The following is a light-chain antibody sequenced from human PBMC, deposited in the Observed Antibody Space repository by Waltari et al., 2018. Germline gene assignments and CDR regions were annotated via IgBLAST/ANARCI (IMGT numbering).Light chain of an antibody. CDR1: TRDVGGYNS. V-gene: IGLV2-14*01. CDR3: SSYTSSSVV. CDR2: EVS. Sequence: QSALTQPASVSGPPGQSLTISCTGTTRDVGGYNSVSCYQQHPGKAPKLMIYEVSNRPSGVSNRFSGSKSGNTASLTISGLQAEDEADYYCSSYTSSSVVFGGGTKLTVL. J-gene: IGLJ2*01.